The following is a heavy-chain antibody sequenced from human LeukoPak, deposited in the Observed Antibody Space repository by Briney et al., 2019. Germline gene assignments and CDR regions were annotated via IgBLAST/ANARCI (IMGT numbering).Heavy chain of an antibody. J-gene: IGHJ4*02. CDR3: ARDLKGHSGYDFDY. Sequence: PGRSLRLSCAASGFTFSSYAMHWVRQAPGKGLEWVAVISYDGSNKYYADSVKGRFTISRDNSKNTLYLQMNSLRAEDTAVYYCARDLKGHSGYDFDYWGQGTLVTVSS. CDR2: ISYDGSNK. V-gene: IGHV3-30*01. CDR1: GFTFSSYA. D-gene: IGHD5-12*01.